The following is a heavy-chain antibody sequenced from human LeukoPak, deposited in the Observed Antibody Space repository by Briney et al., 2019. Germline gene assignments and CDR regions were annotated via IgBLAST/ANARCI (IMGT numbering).Heavy chain of an antibody. V-gene: IGHV3-7*02. J-gene: IGHJ4*02. CDR3: AGSYVIRSFDY. CDR1: GFXFSTYW. D-gene: IGHD3-16*01. CDR2: IKEDGSAK. Sequence: PGGSLRLSCAASGFXFSTYWMSWVRQAPGKGLKWVANIKEDGSAKYYVDSVKGRFTISRDNSKNTLYLQMNSLRAEDTAVYYCAGSYVIRSFDYWGQGTLVTVSS.